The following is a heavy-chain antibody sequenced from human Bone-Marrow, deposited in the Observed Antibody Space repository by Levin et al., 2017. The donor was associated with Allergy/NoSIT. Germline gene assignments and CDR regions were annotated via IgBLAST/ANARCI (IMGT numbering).Heavy chain of an antibody. J-gene: IGHJ4*02. CDR1: GFTFSSYA. CDR3: ARVQPGSHAYFDY. D-gene: IGHD3-10*01. V-gene: IGHV3-30*04. Sequence: HPGGSLRLSCAASGFTFSSYAMHWVRQAPGKGLEWVAVISYDGSNKYYADSVKGRFTISRDNSKNTLYLQMNSLRAEDTAVYYCARVQPGSHAYFDYWGQGTLVTVSS. CDR2: ISYDGSNK.